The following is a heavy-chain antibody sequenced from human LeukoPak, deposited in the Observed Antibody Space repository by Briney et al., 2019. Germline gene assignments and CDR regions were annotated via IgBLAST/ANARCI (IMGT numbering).Heavy chain of an antibody. CDR3: ARDKGSGYDLDY. V-gene: IGHV4-61*01. J-gene: IGHJ4*02. CDR1: GGSVSSGSYY. CDR2: IYYTGST. D-gene: IGHD5-12*01. Sequence: SETLSLTCTVSGGSVSSGSYYWSWIRQPPGKGLEWIGYIYYTGSTNYNPSLKSRVTISVDTSKNQFSLKLSSVTAADTAVYYCARDKGSGYDLDYWGQGTLVTVSS.